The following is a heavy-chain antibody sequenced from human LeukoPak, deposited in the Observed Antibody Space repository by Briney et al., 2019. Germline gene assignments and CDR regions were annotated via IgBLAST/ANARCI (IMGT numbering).Heavy chain of an antibody. CDR1: GYTFTSYD. CDR2: INPNSGGT. Sequence: ASVKVSCKASGYTFTSYDINWVRQAPGQGLEWMGWINPNSGGTNYAQKFQGRVTMTRDTSISTAYMELSRLRSDDTAVYYCARGFKSDYMDVWGKGTTVTISS. CDR3: ARGFKSDYMDV. J-gene: IGHJ6*03. V-gene: IGHV1-2*02.